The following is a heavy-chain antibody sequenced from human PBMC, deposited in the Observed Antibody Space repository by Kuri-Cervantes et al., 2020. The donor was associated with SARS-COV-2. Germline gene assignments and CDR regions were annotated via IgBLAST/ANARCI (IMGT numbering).Heavy chain of an antibody. CDR3: ARGPYYYDSSGYYSGYLGYYYYGMDV. D-gene: IGHD3-22*01. CDR2: IYSGGST. J-gene: IGHJ6*02. CDR1: GFTVSSNY. V-gene: IGHV3-66*01. Sequence: GESLKISCAASGFTVSSNYMSWVRQAPGKGLEWVSVIYSGGSTCYADSVKGRFTISRDNSKNTLYLQMNSLRAEDTAVYYCARGPYYYDSSGYYSGYLGYYYYGMDVWGQGTTVTVSS.